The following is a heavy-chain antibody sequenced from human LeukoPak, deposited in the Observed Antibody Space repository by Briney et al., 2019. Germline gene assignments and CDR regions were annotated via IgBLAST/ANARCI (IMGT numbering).Heavy chain of an antibody. CDR1: GGSISSGGYY. D-gene: IGHD3-10*01. V-gene: IGHV4-31*03. CDR2: IYYSGST. CDR3: ARDRNVRPTKYYYGSGTTSGMDV. J-gene: IGHJ6*04. Sequence: SETLSLTCTVSGGSISSGGYYWSWLRQHPGKGLEWIGYIYYSGSTYYNPSLKSRVTISVDTSKNQFSLKLSSVTAADTAVYYCARDRNVRPTKYYYGSGTTSGMDVWGKGTTVTVSS.